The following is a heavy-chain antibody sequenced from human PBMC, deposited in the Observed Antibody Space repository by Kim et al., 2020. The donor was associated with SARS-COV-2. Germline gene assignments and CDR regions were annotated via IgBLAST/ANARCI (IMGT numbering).Heavy chain of an antibody. J-gene: IGHJ3*02. CDR1: GGSISSYY. Sequence: SETLSLTCTVSGGSISSYYWSWIRQPPGKGLEWIGYIYYSGSTNYNPSLKSRVTISVDTSKNQFSLKLSSVTAADTAVYYCAKRWHGFFDIWGQGTMVT. CDR2: IYYSGST. CDR3: AKRWHGFFDI. V-gene: IGHV4-59*13.